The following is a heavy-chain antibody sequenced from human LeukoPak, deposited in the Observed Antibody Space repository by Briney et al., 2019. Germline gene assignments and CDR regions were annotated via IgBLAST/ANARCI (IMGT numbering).Heavy chain of an antibody. CDR2: IRSKADGGTP. D-gene: IGHD2-15*01. Sequence: TAGGSLRLSCAASGSSFSDAWMNWVRQAPGKGLEWVGHIRSKADGGTPDYIAPVKGRFTISRDDSKDTLYLQMNSLNTEDTAMYYCTTRSPARYCSDGACYSSADYWGQGTLVTVSS. V-gene: IGHV3-15*07. CDR1: GSSFSDAW. CDR3: TTRSPARYCSDGACYSSADY. J-gene: IGHJ4*02.